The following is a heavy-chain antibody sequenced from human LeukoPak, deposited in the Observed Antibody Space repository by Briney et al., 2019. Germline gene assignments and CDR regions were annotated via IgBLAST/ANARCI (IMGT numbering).Heavy chain of an antibody. J-gene: IGHJ6*03. CDR3: ARERSYYYYYYMDV. V-gene: IGHV4-38-2*02. Sequence: SGTLSLTCTVSGYSFTSGYYWGWIRQPPGKGLEWIGSIYHSGSTYYNPSLKSRVTISVDTSKNQFSLKLSSVTAADTAVYYCARERSYYYYYYMDVWGKGTTVTVSS. CDR2: IYHSGST. CDR1: GYSFTSGYY.